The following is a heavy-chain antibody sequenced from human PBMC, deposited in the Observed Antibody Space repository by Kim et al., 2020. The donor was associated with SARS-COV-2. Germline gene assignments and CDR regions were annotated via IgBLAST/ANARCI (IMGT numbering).Heavy chain of an antibody. Sequence: GGYLRLSCEDAGLNFDDYAMHWVGQAPGKGLEWVSGISWNSGSIGYADSVKGRFTISRDNAKNSLYLQMNSLRAEDTALYYCAKDIFQQLVGGYFDYWG. CDR2: ISWNSGSI. CDR1: GLNFDDYA. CDR3: AKDIFQQLVGGYFDY. V-gene: IGHV3-9*01. D-gene: IGHD6-13*01. J-gene: IGHJ4*03.